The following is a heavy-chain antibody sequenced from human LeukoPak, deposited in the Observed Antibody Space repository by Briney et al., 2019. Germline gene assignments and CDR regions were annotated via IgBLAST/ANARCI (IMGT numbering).Heavy chain of an antibody. CDR3: ARWTKNYFDY. Sequence: SETLSHTCSVSGGSISSDSFYWGWIRQPPGKGLEWIGSMYYSGSTYYNPSLKSRVTISVDTSKNQFSLKLSSVTAADTAVYYCARWTKNYFDYWGQGTLVTVSS. CDR2: MYYSGST. V-gene: IGHV4-39*01. D-gene: IGHD3/OR15-3a*01. CDR1: GGSISSDSFY. J-gene: IGHJ4*02.